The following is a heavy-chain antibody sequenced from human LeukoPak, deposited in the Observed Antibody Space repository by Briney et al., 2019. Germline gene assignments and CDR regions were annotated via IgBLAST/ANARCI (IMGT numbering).Heavy chain of an antibody. CDR1: GFTFSSYS. CDR2: ISSSSSYI. Sequence: GGSLRLPCAASGFTFSSYSMNWVRQAPGKGLEWVSSISSSSSYIYYADSVKGRFTISRDNAKNSLYLQMNSLRAEDTAVYYCARVRKYCTNGVCSRYYFDYWGQGTLVTVSS. V-gene: IGHV3-21*01. CDR3: ARVRKYCTNGVCSRYYFDY. J-gene: IGHJ4*02. D-gene: IGHD2-8*01.